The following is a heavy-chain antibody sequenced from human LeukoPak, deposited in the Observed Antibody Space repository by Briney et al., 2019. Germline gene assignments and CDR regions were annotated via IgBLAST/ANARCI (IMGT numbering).Heavy chain of an antibody. CDR3: ARDVIGGDTLDS. D-gene: IGHD2-21*02. Sequence: GGSLRLSCAASGFTVSSNYMSWARQAPGKGLEWVASIVEDGSQKYYVDSVKGRFTISRDNAKNSLYLQMNSLEAEDTAVYYCARDVIGGDTLDSWGQGTLVTVSS. CDR2: IVEDGSQK. CDR1: GFTVSSNY. J-gene: IGHJ4*02. V-gene: IGHV3-7*01.